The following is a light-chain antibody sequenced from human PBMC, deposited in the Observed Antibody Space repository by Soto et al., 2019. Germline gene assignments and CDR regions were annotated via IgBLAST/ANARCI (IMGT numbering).Light chain of an antibody. Sequence: DIQMTQSPSSLSASVGDRVMITCRASQTISTYLNWYQQKPGTAPKLLIYDASTLQSGVPPRFSGSGSGTDFTLTISNLQPEDFATFYCQQSFSRPMYTFGQGTKVDIK. J-gene: IGKJ2*01. CDR1: QTISTY. V-gene: IGKV1-39*01. CDR3: QQSFSRPMYT. CDR2: DAS.